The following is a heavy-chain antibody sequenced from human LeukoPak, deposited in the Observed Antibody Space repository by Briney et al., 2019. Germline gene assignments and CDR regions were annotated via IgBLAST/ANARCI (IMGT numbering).Heavy chain of an antibody. CDR1: GFTFDDYG. D-gene: IGHD4-17*01. V-gene: IGHV3-20*04. CDR3: AREGTTVTTNYYYYYYMDV. Sequence: GGSLRLSCAASGFTFDDYGMSWVRQAPGKGLEWVSGINWNGGSTGYADSVKGRFTISRDNAKSSLYLQMNSLRAEDTALYYCAREGTTVTTNYYYYYYMDVWGKGTTVTVSS. CDR2: INWNGGST. J-gene: IGHJ6*03.